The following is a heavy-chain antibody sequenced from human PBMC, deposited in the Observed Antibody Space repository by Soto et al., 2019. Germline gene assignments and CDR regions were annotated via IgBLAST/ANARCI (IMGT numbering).Heavy chain of an antibody. J-gene: IGHJ6*02. Sequence: SETLSLTCTVSGGSVSSGSYYWSWIRQPPGKGLEWIGYIYYSGSTNYNPSLKSRVTISVDTSKNQFSLKLSSVTAADTAVYYCARDHVLLWFGELFDYYYYGMDVWGQGTTVTVSS. CDR2: IYYSGST. CDR3: ARDHVLLWFGELFDYYYYGMDV. V-gene: IGHV4-61*01. CDR1: GGSVSSGSYY. D-gene: IGHD3-10*01.